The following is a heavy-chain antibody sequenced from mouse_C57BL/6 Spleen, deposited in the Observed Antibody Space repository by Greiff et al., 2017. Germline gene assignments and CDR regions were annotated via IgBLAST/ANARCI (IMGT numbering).Heavy chain of an antibody. V-gene: IGHV5-6*01. D-gene: IGHD2-4*01. CDR2: ISSGGSYT. CDR3: ARRDDYGVFDY. Sequence: EVQLVESGGDLVKPGGSLKLSCAASGFTFSSYGMSWVRQTPDKRLEWVATISSGGSYTNYPDSVKGRFTISRDNAKNTLYLHMSSLKSADTAIYYCARRDDYGVFDYWGQGTTLTVSS. CDR1: GFTFSSYG. J-gene: IGHJ2*01.